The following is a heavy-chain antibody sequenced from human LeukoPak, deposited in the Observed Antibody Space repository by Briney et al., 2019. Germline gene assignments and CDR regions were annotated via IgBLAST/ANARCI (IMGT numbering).Heavy chain of an antibody. D-gene: IGHD3-10*01. Sequence: SVKVSCKASGGTLSSYAVSWVRQAPGQGLEWMGGIIPIFGTANYAQKFQGRVTITADESTSTAYMELSSLRSEDTAVYYCARGRYYGSGTYYYYYYMDVWGKGTTVTISS. CDR2: IIPIFGTA. V-gene: IGHV1-69*13. J-gene: IGHJ6*03. CDR1: GGTLSSYA. CDR3: ARGRYYGSGTYYYYYYMDV.